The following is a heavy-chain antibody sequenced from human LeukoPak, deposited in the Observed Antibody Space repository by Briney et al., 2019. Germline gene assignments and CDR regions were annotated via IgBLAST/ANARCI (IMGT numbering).Heavy chain of an antibody. Sequence: GGSLRLSCVASGFTVSRNYMSWVRQAPGKGLDWVSILHGGGTTYYADSVKGRFTISRDHSKNTVYLQMNSLRADDTAVYYCARDWGFDYWGQGTMVTVSS. J-gene: IGHJ4*02. CDR3: ARDWGFDY. V-gene: IGHV3-53*01. D-gene: IGHD3-16*01. CDR2: LHGGGTT. CDR1: GFTVSRNY.